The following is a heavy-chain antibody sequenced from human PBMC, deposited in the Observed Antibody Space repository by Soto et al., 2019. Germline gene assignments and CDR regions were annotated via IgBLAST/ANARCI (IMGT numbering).Heavy chain of an antibody. Sequence: KTSETLSLTCTVSGGSISSGGYYWSWIRQHPGKGLEWIGYIYYSGSTYYNPSLKSRVTISVDTSKNQFSLKLSSVAAADTAVYYCARASSTSPNWFDPWGQGTLVTVSS. J-gene: IGHJ5*02. D-gene: IGHD2-2*01. V-gene: IGHV4-31*03. CDR2: IYYSGST. CDR1: GGSISSGGYY. CDR3: ARASSTSPNWFDP.